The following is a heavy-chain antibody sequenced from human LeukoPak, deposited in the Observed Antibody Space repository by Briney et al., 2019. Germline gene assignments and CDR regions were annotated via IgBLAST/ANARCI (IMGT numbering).Heavy chain of an antibody. J-gene: IGHJ4*02. CDR3: ARGGRYSSAWFFDL. V-gene: IGHV1-69*01. CDR1: GGTFSDYV. Sequence: SVKVSCKASGGTFSDYVITWVRQPPAQGLEWMGGIITVSETTNYEQKFQGRVTFTADESTTTAYMELSSLRSEDTAVYYCARGGRYSSAWFFDLWGQGTLVTVSS. D-gene: IGHD6-19*01. CDR2: IITVSETT.